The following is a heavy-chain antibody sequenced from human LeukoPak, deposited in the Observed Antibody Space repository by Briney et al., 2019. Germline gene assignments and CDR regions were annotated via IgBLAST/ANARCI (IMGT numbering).Heavy chain of an antibody. J-gene: IGHJ3*02. CDR1: GGSISSGGYY. D-gene: IGHD5-18*01. CDR3: ARDDTVISVFDI. Sequence: SETLSLTCTVSGGSISSGGYYWSWIRQHPGKGLQWIGYIYHSGSAYYNPSLKSRVTISVDTSKNQFSLRVNSVTAADTAVYFCARDDTVISVFDIWGQGTMVTVSS. CDR2: IYHSGSA. V-gene: IGHV4-31*03.